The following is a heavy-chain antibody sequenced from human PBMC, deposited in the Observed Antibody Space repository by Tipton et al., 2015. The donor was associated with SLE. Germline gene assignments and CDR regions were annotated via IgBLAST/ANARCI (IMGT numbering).Heavy chain of an antibody. D-gene: IGHD3-22*01. CDR1: GDSISGYY. J-gene: IGHJ4*02. CDR2: IFYSGSS. V-gene: IGHV4-59*01. CDR3: ANYFYDATGYQSVDD. Sequence: TLSLTCTVSGDSISGYYWSWIRQPPGKGLEWIGNIFYSGSSNYNPSLKSRVTVSVETSKNQFSLHLTSVTSADTAVYYCANYFYDATGYQSVDDWGQGAQVTVS.